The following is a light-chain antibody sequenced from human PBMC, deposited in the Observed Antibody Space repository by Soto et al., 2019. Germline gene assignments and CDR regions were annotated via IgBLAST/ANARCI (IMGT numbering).Light chain of an antibody. CDR1: QNVNNNY. CDR2: AAS. J-gene: IGKJ3*01. Sequence: EIVLTQSPGTLSLSPGERATLSCRASQNVNNNYLAWYQQKPGQAPRLLIYAASSRATGIPDRISGSGSGTDFTLTITRLEPEDFAVYYCQQYGRSPFTFGPGTKVDIK. CDR3: QQYGRSPFT. V-gene: IGKV3-20*01.